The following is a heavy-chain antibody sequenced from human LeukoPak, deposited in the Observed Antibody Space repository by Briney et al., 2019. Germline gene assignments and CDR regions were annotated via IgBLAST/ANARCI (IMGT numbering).Heavy chain of an antibody. D-gene: IGHD6-13*01. J-gene: IGHJ4*02. Sequence: GGSLRLSCAASGFTFSSYWMSWVRQAPGKGLEWVANIKQDGSEKYYVDSVKGRFTISRDNAKNSLYLQMNSLRAEDTAVYYCXXXXPYSSSWSYYFDYWGQGTLVTVSS. CDR1: GFTFSSYW. CDR2: IKQDGSEK. CDR3: XXXXPYSSSWSYYFDY. V-gene: IGHV3-7*01.